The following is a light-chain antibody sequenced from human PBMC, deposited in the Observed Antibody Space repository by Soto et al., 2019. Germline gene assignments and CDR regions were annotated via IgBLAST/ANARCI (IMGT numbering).Light chain of an antibody. V-gene: IGKV3-11*01. CDR2: DVS. CDR3: QPRSSWPFT. Sequence: EIVLTQSPATLSLSPGERATLSCRASETVNSYLAWYQQKPGQAPRLLIYDVSKRATGSPARFSGSGSGTDFTPAISSLEPDDFAVYYFQPRSSWPFTFGPGTKVEIK. CDR1: ETVNSY. J-gene: IGKJ3*01.